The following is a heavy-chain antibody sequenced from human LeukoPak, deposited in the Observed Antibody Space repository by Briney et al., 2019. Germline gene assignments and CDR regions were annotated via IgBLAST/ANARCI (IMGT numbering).Heavy chain of an antibody. J-gene: IGHJ4*02. CDR3: ASDPIGCYSSSCRYFDY. V-gene: IGHV1-2*02. CDR2: INPNSGGT. CDR1: GYTFTGYY. Sequence: ASVKVSCKASGYTFTGYYMHWVRQAPGQGLEWMGWINPNSGGTNYAQKFQGRVTMTTDTSTSTAYMELRSLRSDDTAVYYCASDPIGCYSSSCRYFDYWGQGTLVTVSS. D-gene: IGHD6-6*01.